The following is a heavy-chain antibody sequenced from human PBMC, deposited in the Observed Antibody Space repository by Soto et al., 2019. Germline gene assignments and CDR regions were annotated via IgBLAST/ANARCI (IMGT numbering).Heavy chain of an antibody. D-gene: IGHD5-12*01. CDR2: IGGSGGRT. CDR3: ARDIYSGSSY. CDR1: GFTFTNYV. J-gene: IGHJ4*02. V-gene: IGHV3-23*01. Sequence: GSLRLSCAASGFTFTNYVMSLVRQAPGKGLEWVAGIGGSGGRTYYADSVKGRFTISRDNSKNTLFLQMNSLRAEDTAVYYCARDIYSGSSYWGQGTLVTVSS.